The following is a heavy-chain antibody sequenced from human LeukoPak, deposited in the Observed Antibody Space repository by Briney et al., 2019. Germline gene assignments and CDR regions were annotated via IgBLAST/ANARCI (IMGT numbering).Heavy chain of an antibody. CDR2: MNPNSGNT. CDR1: GYTFTNYG. Sequence: ASVKVSCKASGYTFTNYGINWVRQATGQGLEWMGWMNPNSGNTGYAQKFQGRVTITRNTSISTAYMELSSLRSEDTAVYYCARDSSGWYHWFDPWGQGTLVTVSS. J-gene: IGHJ5*02. V-gene: IGHV1-8*03. D-gene: IGHD6-19*01. CDR3: ARDSSGWYHWFDP.